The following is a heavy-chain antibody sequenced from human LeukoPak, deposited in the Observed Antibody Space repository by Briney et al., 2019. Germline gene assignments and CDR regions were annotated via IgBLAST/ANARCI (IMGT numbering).Heavy chain of an antibody. D-gene: IGHD6-19*01. CDR2: INPSGGST. J-gene: IGHJ4*02. Sequence: ASVKVSCKASGYTFTSYYMHWVRQAPGQGLEWMGIINPSGGSTIYAQKFQGRVTMTEDTSTDTAYMELSSLRSEDTAVYYCATDSSGWSRSPRSFDYWGQGTLVTVSS. V-gene: IGHV1-46*01. CDR3: ATDSSGWSRSPRSFDY. CDR1: GYTFTSYY.